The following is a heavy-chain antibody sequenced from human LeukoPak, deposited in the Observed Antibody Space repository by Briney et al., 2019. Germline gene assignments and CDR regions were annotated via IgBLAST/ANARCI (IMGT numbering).Heavy chain of an antibody. Sequence: PGGSLRLSCAASGFTFSSYAMTWVRQAPGKGLEWVAVISYDGSNKYYADSVKGRFTISRDNSKNTLYLQMNSLRAEDTAVYYCARGRYPAAVAGYFDYWGQGTLVTVSS. D-gene: IGHD6-19*01. CDR2: ISYDGSNK. J-gene: IGHJ4*02. CDR3: ARGRYPAAVAGYFDY. V-gene: IGHV3-30-3*01. CDR1: GFTFSSYA.